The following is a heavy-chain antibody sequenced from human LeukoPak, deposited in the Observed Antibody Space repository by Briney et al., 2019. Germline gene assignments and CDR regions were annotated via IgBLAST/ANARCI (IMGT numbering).Heavy chain of an antibody. CDR2: INPSGGTT. V-gene: IGHV1-46*01. D-gene: IGHD2-21*02. J-gene: IGHJ4*02. Sequence: ASVKASCKASGYTFTSYYMHWVRQAPGQGLEWMGIINPSGGTTNYAQKFQGRGTMTRDTSTSTDYLELTSQRSEDTAVYYCARDSGDWTVDYWGQGNLVTVSS. CDR3: ARDSGDWTVDY. CDR1: GYTFTSYY.